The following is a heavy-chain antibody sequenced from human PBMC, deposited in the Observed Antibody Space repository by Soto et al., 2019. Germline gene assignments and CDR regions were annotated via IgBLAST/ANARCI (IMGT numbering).Heavy chain of an antibody. D-gene: IGHD3-3*01. J-gene: IGHJ4*02. CDR3: AKAPGYDFWSGYYFDY. V-gene: IGHV3-23*01. Sequence: EVQLLESGGGLVQPGGSLRLSCAASGFTFSSYAMSWVRQAPGKGLEWVSAISGSGGSTYYADSVKGRFTISRDNSKNTLYLQMNSLRAEDTAVYYCAKAPGYDFWSGYYFDYWGQGTLVTVSS. CDR1: GFTFSSYA. CDR2: ISGSGGST.